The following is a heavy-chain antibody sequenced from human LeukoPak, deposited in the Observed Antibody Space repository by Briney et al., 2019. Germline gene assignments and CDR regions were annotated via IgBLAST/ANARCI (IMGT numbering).Heavy chain of an antibody. Sequence: GRSLRLSCAAPGFTFSSYAMHWVRQAPGKGLEWVAFISYDGSNKYYTDSVKGRFTISRDNSKNTLYLQMNSLRPEDTAVYYCAREGYYYGSGTYFTYFDYWGQRTLVTVSS. CDR2: ISYDGSNK. V-gene: IGHV3-30-3*01. J-gene: IGHJ4*02. CDR1: GFTFSSYA. D-gene: IGHD3-10*01. CDR3: AREGYYYGSGTYFTYFDY.